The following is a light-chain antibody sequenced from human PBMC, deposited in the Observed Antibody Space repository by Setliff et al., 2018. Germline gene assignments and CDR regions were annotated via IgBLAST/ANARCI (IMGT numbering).Light chain of an antibody. CDR2: DVT. CDR1: SRDIGDYIY. Sequence: LTQPASVSGSPGQSITIPCTETSRDIGDYIYVSWYQQHPGKAPKLMIYDVTNRPPGVSNRFSGSKSGNTASLTISGLQAEDEAEYYCSSFTDSSILLFGTGTKVTVL. V-gene: IGLV2-14*03. CDR3: SSFTDSSILL. J-gene: IGLJ1*01.